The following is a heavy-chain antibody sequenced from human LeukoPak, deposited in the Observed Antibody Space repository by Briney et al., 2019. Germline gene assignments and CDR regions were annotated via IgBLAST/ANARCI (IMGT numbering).Heavy chain of an antibody. CDR2: ISYDGSNK. CDR1: GFTFSGYA. CDR3: ARVGRGYSFKVYYFDY. J-gene: IGHJ4*02. D-gene: IGHD5-18*01. V-gene: IGHV3-30*04. Sequence: GGSLRLSCAASGFTFSGYAIHWVRQAPGKGLEWVAVISYDGSNKFYADSVKGRFTISRDNSNNTLYLQMNSLRAEDTAIYYCARVGRGYSFKVYYFDYWGQGTLVTVSS.